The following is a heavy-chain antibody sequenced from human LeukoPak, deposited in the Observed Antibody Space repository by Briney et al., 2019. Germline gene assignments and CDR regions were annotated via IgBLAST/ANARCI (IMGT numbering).Heavy chain of an antibody. CDR1: GFTLNDYA. CDR3: ATDCSGNRCYSL. Sequence: GGSLRLSCAVSGFTLNDYAMNWVRQAPGKGLEWVSFISGDGGSTYYADSVKGRFTISRDNSRNSLYVQMNSLRLGDTALYYCATDCSGNRCYSLWGQGTLVTVSS. CDR2: ISGDGGST. J-gene: IGHJ4*02. D-gene: IGHD2-15*01. V-gene: IGHV3-43*02.